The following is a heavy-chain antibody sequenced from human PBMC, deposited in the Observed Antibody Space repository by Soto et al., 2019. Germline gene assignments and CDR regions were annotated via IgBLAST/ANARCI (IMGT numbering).Heavy chain of an antibody. D-gene: IGHD1-1*01. CDR1: GVSISSAYYY. J-gene: IGHJ5*02. V-gene: IGHV4-61*01. CDR3: ARAIEMPTNDANWFDP. CDR2: IYYSGYT. Sequence: QVQLQESGPGLVKPSETLSLTCTVSGVSISSAYYYWSWIRQPPGKGLEWIGFIYYSGYTNYSPSLKSRVTLSVDTSKNQFSLRLSSVTATDTAIYYCARAIEMPTNDANWFDPWGLATLVTVSS.